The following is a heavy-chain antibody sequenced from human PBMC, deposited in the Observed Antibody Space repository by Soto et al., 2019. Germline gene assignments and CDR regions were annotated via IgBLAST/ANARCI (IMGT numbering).Heavy chain of an antibody. D-gene: IGHD1-26*01. Sequence: ASVKVSCKASGYTLTSYGISWVRQAPGQGLEWMGWISAYNGNTNYAQKLQGRVTMTTDTSTSTAYMELRSLRSDDTAVYYCARSLPFYQALTFDYWGQGTLVTVSS. CDR3: ARSLPFYQALTFDY. CDR1: GYTLTSYG. J-gene: IGHJ4*02. CDR2: ISAYNGNT. V-gene: IGHV1-18*01.